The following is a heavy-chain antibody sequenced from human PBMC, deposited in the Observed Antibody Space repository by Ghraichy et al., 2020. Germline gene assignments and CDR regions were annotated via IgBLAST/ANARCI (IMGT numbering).Heavy chain of an antibody. CDR2: IYWDDDK. J-gene: IGHJ3*02. CDR1: GFSLSTSGVG. V-gene: IGHV2-5*02. D-gene: IGHD1-20*01. CDR3: AHRRLPGVTGTWSHAFDI. Sequence: SGPTLVKPTQTLTLTCTFSGFSLSTSGVGVGWIRQPPGKALEWLALIYWDDDKRYSPSLKSRLTITKDTSKNQVVLTMTNMDPVDTATYYCAHRRLPGVTGTWSHAFDIWGQGTMVTVSS.